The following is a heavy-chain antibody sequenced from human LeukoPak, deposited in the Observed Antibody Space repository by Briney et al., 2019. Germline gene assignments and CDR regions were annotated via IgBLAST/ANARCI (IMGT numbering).Heavy chain of an antibody. CDR2: INHSGST. CDR1: GGPFSGYY. D-gene: IGHD5-12*01. J-gene: IGHJ5*02. V-gene: IGHV4-34*01. CDR3: ARGQVEWLRFGIYGP. Sequence: PSETLSLTCAGYGGPFSGYYWSWIRQPPGKGLEWIGEINHSGSTNYNPSLKSRATISVDTSKNQFSLKLSSVTAADTAVYYCARGQVEWLRFGIYGPWGQGTLVTVSS.